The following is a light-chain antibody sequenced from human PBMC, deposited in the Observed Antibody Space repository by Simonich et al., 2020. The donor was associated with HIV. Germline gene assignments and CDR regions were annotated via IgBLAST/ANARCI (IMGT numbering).Light chain of an antibody. CDR1: QSVSSN. CDR2: GAS. J-gene: IGKJ4*01. V-gene: IGKV3-15*01. CDR3: QQYDNWFLLT. Sequence: EIVLTQSPATLSVSPGDRATLSCRASQSVSSNLAWYQQKPGQAPRLLIYGASTRATGMSDRFSGSGSGTEFTLTISSLQSEDFAVYYCQQYDNWFLLTFGGGTKVEIK.